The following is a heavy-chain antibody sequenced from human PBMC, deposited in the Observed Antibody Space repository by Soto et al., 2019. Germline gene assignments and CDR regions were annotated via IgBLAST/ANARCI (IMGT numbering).Heavy chain of an antibody. CDR2: IYYSGST. D-gene: IGHD6-6*01. CDR1: GGSISSGGYY. Sequence: SETLSLTCTVSGGSISSGGYYWSWIRQHPGKGLEWIGYIYYSGSTYYNPSLKSRVTISVDTSKNQFSLKLSSVTAADTAVYYCARVQRQQLVPDYWGQGTLVTVSS. J-gene: IGHJ4*02. CDR3: ARVQRQQLVPDY. V-gene: IGHV4-31*03.